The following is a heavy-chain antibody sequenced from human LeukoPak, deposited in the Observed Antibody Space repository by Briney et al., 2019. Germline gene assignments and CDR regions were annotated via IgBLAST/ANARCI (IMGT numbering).Heavy chain of an antibody. CDR1: GFSFSVFW. J-gene: IGHJ4*02. Sequence: GGSLRLSCAASGFSFSVFWMHWVRQAPGKGPVWVSRIKTDGSITDYADSVKGRFTISRDNAKNTLYLQMNSLRAEDTAVYYCVRGFMYNTACTGCWGQETLVTVSS. CDR3: VRGFMYNTACTGC. D-gene: IGHD5-18*01. CDR2: IKTDGSIT. V-gene: IGHV3-74*01.